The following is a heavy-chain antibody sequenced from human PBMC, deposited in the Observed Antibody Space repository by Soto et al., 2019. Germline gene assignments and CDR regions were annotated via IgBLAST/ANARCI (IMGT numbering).Heavy chain of an antibody. Sequence: ASVKVSCKASGYTFTSYDINWVRQATGQGLEWMGWMNPNSGNTGYAQKFQGRVTMTRNTSISTAYMELSSLRSEDTAVYYCAIKGADYGEYFDYWGQGTLVTVSS. CDR2: MNPNSGNT. D-gene: IGHD4-17*01. J-gene: IGHJ4*02. V-gene: IGHV1-8*01. CDR3: AIKGADYGEYFDY. CDR1: GYTFTSYD.